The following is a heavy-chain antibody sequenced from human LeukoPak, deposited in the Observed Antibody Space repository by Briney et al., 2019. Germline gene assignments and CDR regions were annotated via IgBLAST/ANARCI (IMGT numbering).Heavy chain of an antibody. Sequence: GGSLRLSCAASGFTFSSYAMSWVRQAPGKGLEWVSAISGSGGSTYYADSVKGRFTISRDNSKNTLYLQMNSLRAGDTAVYYCAKAPTGNYYYGMDVWGQGTTVTVSS. V-gene: IGHV3-23*01. CDR1: GFTFSSYA. CDR3: AKAPTGNYYYGMDV. J-gene: IGHJ6*02. CDR2: ISGSGGST. D-gene: IGHD1-14*01.